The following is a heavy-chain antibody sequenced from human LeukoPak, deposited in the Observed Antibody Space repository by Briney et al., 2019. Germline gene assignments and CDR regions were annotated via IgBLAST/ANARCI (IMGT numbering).Heavy chain of an antibody. CDR2: ISGSGGST. V-gene: IGHV3-23*01. J-gene: IGHJ4*02. D-gene: IGHD3-10*01. CDR1: GFTFSSYA. Sequence: PGGSLRLSCAASGFTFSSYAMSWVRQAPGKGLEWVSAISGSGGSTSYADSVKGRFTMSRDNSKNTLDLQMNSLRAEDTAVYYCAKNSGSYFYYFDYWGQGTLVTVSS. CDR3: AKNSGSYFYYFDY.